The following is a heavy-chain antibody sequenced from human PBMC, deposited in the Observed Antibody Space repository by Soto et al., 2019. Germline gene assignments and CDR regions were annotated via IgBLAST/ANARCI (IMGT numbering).Heavy chain of an antibody. CDR2: IYYSGST. CDR3: AGGITMIVAVQRDAPDKYYFDS. Sequence: QVQLQESGPGLVKPSQTLSLTCTVSGGSISSGGYYWSWIRQHPGKGLEWIGYIYYSGSTYYNPSLKSRVTITVDTSKNQFSLKLRSVTAADTAVYYCAGGITMIVAVQRDAPDKYYFDSWGQGTLVTVSS. J-gene: IGHJ4*02. D-gene: IGHD3-22*01. V-gene: IGHV4-31*03. CDR1: GGSISSGGYY.